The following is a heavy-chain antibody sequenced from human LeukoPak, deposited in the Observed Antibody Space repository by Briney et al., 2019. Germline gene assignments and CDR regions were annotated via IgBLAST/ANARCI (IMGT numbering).Heavy chain of an antibody. D-gene: IGHD6-13*01. CDR1: GFTFSSYW. CDR3: AKDRRGSSWYFRDNWFDP. Sequence: GGSLRLSCAASGFTFSSYWMHWVRQAPGKGLVWVSAISGSGGSTYYADSVKGRFTISRDNSKNTLYLQMNSLRAEDTAVYYCAKDRRGSSWYFRDNWFDPWGQGTLVTVSS. J-gene: IGHJ5*02. CDR2: ISGSGGST. V-gene: IGHV3-23*01.